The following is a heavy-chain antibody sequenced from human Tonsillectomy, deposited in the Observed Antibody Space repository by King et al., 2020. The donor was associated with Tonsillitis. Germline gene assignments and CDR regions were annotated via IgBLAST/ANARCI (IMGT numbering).Heavy chain of an antibody. V-gene: IGHV3-21*01. CDR3: AREDYDSSTYSPRFDY. D-gene: IGHD3-22*01. CDR2: ISSISTYI. Sequence: VQLVESGGGLVKPGGSLRLSCAASELTCTAYTMNWVRQAPGAGLEWVSSISSISTYIYYAYSVKGRFTISRENAKNSLYLQMNSLRAEDTAVYYCAREDYDSSTYSPRFDYWGQGTLVTVSS. J-gene: IGHJ4*02. CDR1: ELTCTAYT.